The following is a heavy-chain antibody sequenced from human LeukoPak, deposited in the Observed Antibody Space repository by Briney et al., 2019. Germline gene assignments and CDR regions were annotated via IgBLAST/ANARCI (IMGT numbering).Heavy chain of an antibody. CDR1: GGSISSYY. V-gene: IGHV4-59*01. D-gene: IGHD3-16*01. J-gene: IGHJ3*02. CDR2: IYYSGST. Sequence: PSETLSLTCTVSGGSISSYYWSWIRQPPGKGLEWIGYIYYSGSTNYNPSLKSRVTISVDTSKNQFSLKLSSVTAADTAVYYCARDRTNDYVWGSYPGAFDIWGQGTMVTVSS. CDR3: ARDRTNDYVWGSYPGAFDI.